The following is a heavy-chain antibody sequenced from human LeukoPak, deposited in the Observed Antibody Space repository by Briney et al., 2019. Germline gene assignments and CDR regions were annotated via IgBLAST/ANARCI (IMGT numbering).Heavy chain of an antibody. V-gene: IGHV1-69*13. Sequence: ASVKVSCKASGYTFTSYGISWVRQAPGQGLEWMGGIIPIFGTANYAQKFQGRVTITADESTSTAYMELSSLRSEDTAVYYCARYSSSWRTYFDYWGQGTLVTVSS. CDR3: ARYSSSWRTYFDY. CDR2: IIPIFGTA. J-gene: IGHJ4*02. CDR1: GYTFTSYG. D-gene: IGHD6-13*01.